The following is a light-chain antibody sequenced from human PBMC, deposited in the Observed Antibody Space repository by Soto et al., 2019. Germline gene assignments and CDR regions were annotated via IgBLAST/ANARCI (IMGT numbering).Light chain of an antibody. V-gene: IGLV2-8*01. CDR3: SSXGGSNTVV. Sequence: QAVVTQPPSASGSPGQSVTISCTGSSSDVGGYNYVSWYQQHPGKAPKLMIYEVSKRPSGVPDRLSGSKSGNTASLTVSGXXXXXXXXXXCSSXGGSNTVVFGGGTKLTVL. J-gene: IGLJ2*01. CDR1: SSDVGGYNY. CDR2: EVS.